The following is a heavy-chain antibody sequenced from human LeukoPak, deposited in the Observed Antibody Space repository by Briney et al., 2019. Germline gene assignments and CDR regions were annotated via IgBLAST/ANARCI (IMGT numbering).Heavy chain of an antibody. CDR2: ISYDGSNK. J-gene: IGHJ5*02. CDR1: GFTFSSYA. D-gene: IGHD6-13*01. Sequence: GGSLRLSCAASGFTFSSYAMHGVRQAPGKGLEGVAVISYDGSNKYYADSVKGRFTISRDNSKNTLYLQMNSLRAEDTAVYYCARPGIAAAVRGCNWFDPWGQGTLVTVSS. V-gene: IGHV3-30-3*01. CDR3: ARPGIAAAVRGCNWFDP.